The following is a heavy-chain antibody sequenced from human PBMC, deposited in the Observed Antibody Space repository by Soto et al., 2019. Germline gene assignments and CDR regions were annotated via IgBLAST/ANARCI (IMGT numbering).Heavy chain of an antibody. D-gene: IGHD3-10*01. J-gene: IGHJ4*02. CDR2: ILSGGDT. V-gene: IGHV3-53*01. CDR3: ARGHLRVGESLYFDY. Sequence: GSLRLSCAASGFTVSSGYMSWVRQAPGMGLEWVSVILSGGDTYYADSVKGRFTVSRDNSQNTVYLQMNSLRGEDTATYYCARGHLRVGESLYFDYWGQGSLVPVSS. CDR1: GFTVSSGY.